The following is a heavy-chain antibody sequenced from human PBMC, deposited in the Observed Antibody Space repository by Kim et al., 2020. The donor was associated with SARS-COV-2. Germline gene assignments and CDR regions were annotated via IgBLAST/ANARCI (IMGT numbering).Heavy chain of an antibody. D-gene: IGHD3-22*01. CDR3: ASCDRGRWDSSGHYSAKAAYLHH. CDR2: IYPGDSET. CDR1: GYSFTTYW. V-gene: IGHV5-51*01. J-gene: IGHJ1*01. Sequence: GESLKISCKASGYSFTTYWIGWVRQMPGKGLDWMGVIYPGDSETRYSRSFQGRVTISADKSISTAYLQWSPLKAPDSARYYCASCDRGRWDSSGHYSAKAAYLHHWGRGTLVSVCS.